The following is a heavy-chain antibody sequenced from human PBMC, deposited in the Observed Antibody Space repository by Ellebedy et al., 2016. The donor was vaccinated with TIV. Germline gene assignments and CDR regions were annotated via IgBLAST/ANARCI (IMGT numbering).Heavy chain of an antibody. J-gene: IGHJ4*02. V-gene: IGHV4-39*01. CDR3: ARRALSNWFFDY. CDR1: GGSIDSDNY. Sequence: MPSETLSLTCGVSGGSIDSDNYWGWIRQHPGKGLEWIGSFYYSGNPYYNPSLKSRVTMSVDTSKNQFSLKLTSVTAADTATYFCARRALSNWFFDYWGQGTLVTVSS. D-gene: IGHD1-20*01. CDR2: FYYSGNP.